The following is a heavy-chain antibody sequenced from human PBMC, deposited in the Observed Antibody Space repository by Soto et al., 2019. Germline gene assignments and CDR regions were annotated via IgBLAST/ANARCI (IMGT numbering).Heavy chain of an antibody. V-gene: IGHV3-30-3*01. CDR3: VTPRVGDEFDY. CDR2: ISYDGSNK. D-gene: IGHD4-17*01. Sequence: GGSLRLSCAASGFTFSSYAMHWVRQAPGKGLEWVAVISYDGSNKYYADSVKGRFTISRDNSKNTLYLQMNSLRAEDTAVYYCVTPRVGDEFDYWGQGTLVTVSS. J-gene: IGHJ4*02. CDR1: GFTFSSYA.